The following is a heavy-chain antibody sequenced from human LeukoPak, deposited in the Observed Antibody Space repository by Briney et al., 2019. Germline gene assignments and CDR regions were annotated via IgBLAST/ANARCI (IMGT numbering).Heavy chain of an antibody. Sequence: KPSETLSLTCTVSGGSISSSSYYWSWIRQPAGKGLEWIGRIYTSGSTNYNPSLKSRVTMSVDTSKNQFSLKLSSVTAADTAVYYCAGGRESTIYYYYMDVWGKGTTVTISS. CDR2: IYTSGST. D-gene: IGHD3-10*01. CDR1: GGSISSSSYY. J-gene: IGHJ6*03. V-gene: IGHV4-61*02. CDR3: AGGRESTIYYYYMDV.